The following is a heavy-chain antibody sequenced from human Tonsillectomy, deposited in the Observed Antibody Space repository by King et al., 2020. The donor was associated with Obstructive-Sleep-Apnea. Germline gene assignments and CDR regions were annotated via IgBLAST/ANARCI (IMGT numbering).Heavy chain of an antibody. J-gene: IGHJ6*02. Sequence: VQLVESGGGVVQPGRSLRLSCAASGLTFSSYGMDWVRQAPGKGLEWVAIISHDGSNKYYANSVKGRFTISRDNSENTLYLQMNSLRAEDTAVYYCAKQLEYYYGMDVWGQGTTVTVSS. V-gene: IGHV3-30*18. CDR1: GLTFSSYG. D-gene: IGHD3-3*01. CDR3: AKQLEYYYGMDV. CDR2: ISHDGSNK.